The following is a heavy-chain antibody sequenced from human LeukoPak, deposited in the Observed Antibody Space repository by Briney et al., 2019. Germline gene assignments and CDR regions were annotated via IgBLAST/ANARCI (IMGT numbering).Heavy chain of an antibody. V-gene: IGHV4-34*01. J-gene: IGHJ6*03. CDR3: ARRTYDFWSGYLPPAYYYYYMDV. D-gene: IGHD3-3*01. CDR2: INHSGST. Sequence: PSETLSLTCAVYGGSFSGYYWSWIRQPPGKGLEWIGEINHSGSTSYNPSLKSRVTISVDTSKNQFSLKLSSVTAADTAVYYCARRTYDFWSGYLPPAYYYYYMDVWGKGTTVTVSS. CDR1: GGSFSGYY.